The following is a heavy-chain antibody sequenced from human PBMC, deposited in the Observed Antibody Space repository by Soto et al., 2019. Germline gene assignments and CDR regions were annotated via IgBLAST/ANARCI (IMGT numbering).Heavy chain of an antibody. CDR2: IYYSGST. J-gene: IGHJ4*02. V-gene: IGHV4-30-4*01. Sequence: PSETLSLTCTVSGGSISSGDYYWSWIRQPPGKGLEWIGYIYYSGSTYYNPSLKSRVTISVDTSKNQFSLKLTSVTAADTAVYYCARDEITGLFDYWGQGTLVTVSS. CDR3: ARDEITGLFDY. CDR1: GGSISSGDYY. D-gene: IGHD2-8*02.